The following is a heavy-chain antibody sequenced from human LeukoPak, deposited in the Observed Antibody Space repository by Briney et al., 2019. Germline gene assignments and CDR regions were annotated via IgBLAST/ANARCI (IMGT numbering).Heavy chain of an antibody. V-gene: IGHV3-21*06. CDR1: GFTFSSYN. Sequence: PGGSLRLSCAASGFTFSSYNMNWVRQAPGKGVEWVSSITSSSSYIYYADSVKGRFTISRDNAKNSLYLQMDSLRVEDTAEYYCARDPYSGNYGAYYYYYMDVWGKGTTVTVSS. CDR2: ITSSSSYI. D-gene: IGHD1-26*01. J-gene: IGHJ6*03. CDR3: ARDPYSGNYGAYYYYYMDV.